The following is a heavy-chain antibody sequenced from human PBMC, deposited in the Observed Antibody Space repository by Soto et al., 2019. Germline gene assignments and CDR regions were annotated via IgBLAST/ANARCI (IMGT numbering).Heavy chain of an antibody. CDR2: IYYSGST. Sequence: SETLSLTCTVSGGSISSSSYYWGWIRQPPGKGLEWIGSIYYSGSTYYNPSLKSRVTISVDTSKNQFSLKLSSVTAADTAVYYCASLYYDSSGYYYSHYYYGMDVWGQGTTVTVSS. CDR3: ASLYYDSSGYYYSHYYYGMDV. V-gene: IGHV4-39*01. D-gene: IGHD3-22*01. CDR1: GGSISSSSYY. J-gene: IGHJ6*02.